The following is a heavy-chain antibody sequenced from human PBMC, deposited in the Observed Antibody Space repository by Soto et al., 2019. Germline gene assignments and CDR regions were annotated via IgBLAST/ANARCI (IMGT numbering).Heavy chain of an antibody. CDR3: AKDMIEVAPEGDYYYYMDV. D-gene: IGHD2-21*01. V-gene: IGHV3-9*01. CDR2: ISWNSGSI. Sequence: GGSLRLSCAASGFTFDDYAMHWVRQAPGKGLEWVSGISWNSGSIGYADSVKGRFTISRDNAKNSLYLQMNSLRAEDTALYYCAKDMIEVAPEGDYYYYMDVWGKGTTVTVSS. J-gene: IGHJ6*03. CDR1: GFTFDDYA.